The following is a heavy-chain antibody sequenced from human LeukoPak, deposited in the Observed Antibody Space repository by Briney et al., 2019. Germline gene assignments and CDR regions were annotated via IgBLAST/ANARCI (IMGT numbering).Heavy chain of an antibody. CDR3: AKDLARNFWSGLPYYYYGMDV. Sequence: GGSLRLSCAASGFTFSSYAMSWVRQAPGKGLEWVSAISGSGGSTYYADSVKGRFTIPRDNSKNTLYLQMNSLRAEDTAVYYCAKDLARNFWSGLPYYYYGMDVWGQGTTVTVSS. CDR2: ISGSGGST. V-gene: IGHV3-23*01. J-gene: IGHJ6*02. CDR1: GFTFSSYA. D-gene: IGHD3-3*01.